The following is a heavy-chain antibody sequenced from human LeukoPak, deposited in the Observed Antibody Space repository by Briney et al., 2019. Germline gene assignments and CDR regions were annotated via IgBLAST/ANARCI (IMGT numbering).Heavy chain of an antibody. J-gene: IGHJ4*02. CDR1: GGSISSGGYY. Sequence: SQTLSLTCTVSGGSISSGGYYWSWLRQHPGKGLEWIGYIYYSGSTYYNPSLKSRVTISVDTSKNQFSLKLSSVTAADTAVYYCARGDRYGGNSGGANDYWGQGTLVTVSS. CDR2: IYYSGST. CDR3: ARGDRYGGNSGGANDY. V-gene: IGHV4-31*03. D-gene: IGHD4-23*01.